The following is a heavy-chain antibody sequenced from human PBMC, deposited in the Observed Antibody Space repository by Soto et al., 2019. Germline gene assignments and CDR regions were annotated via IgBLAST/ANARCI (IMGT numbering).Heavy chain of an antibody. CDR3: ARDDDKGGAFDI. CDR2: IWYDGSNY. V-gene: IGHV3-33*01. D-gene: IGHD1-1*01. CDR1: GFTFSIYG. J-gene: IGHJ3*02. Sequence: GGSLRLSCAASGFTFSIYGMHWVRQAPGKGLEWVALIWYDGSNYHYADSVKGRFTISRDNSQNTLYLQMNSLRAEDTAVYYCARDDDKGGAFDIWGQGTMVTVSS.